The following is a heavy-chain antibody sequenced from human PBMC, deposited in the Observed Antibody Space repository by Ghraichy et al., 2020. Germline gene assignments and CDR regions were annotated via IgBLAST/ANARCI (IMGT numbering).Heavy chain of an antibody. V-gene: IGHV4-39*01. Sequence: SETLSLTCTVSGGSISSSSYYWGWIRQPPGKGLEWIGCIYYSGSTYYNPSLKSRVTISVDTSKNQFSLKLSSVTAADTAVYYCARHLGHWSGGSCYFDYWGQGTLVTVSS. J-gene: IGHJ4*02. CDR3: ARHLGHWSGGSCYFDY. D-gene: IGHD2-15*01. CDR2: IYYSGST. CDR1: GGSISSSSYY.